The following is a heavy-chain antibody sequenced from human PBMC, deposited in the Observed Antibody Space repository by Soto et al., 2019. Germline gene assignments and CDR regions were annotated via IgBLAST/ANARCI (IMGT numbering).Heavy chain of an antibody. CDR1: GISFGSSG. Sequence: QVQLVESGGGVVQPGRSLRLSCVASGISFGSSGMHWVRQAPGKGLEWVAFIWYDGSNQYYSDSVKGRFTISRDNSLNTVSLQTDSLRVEDTGIYYCARAGAHQDIDYWGQGTRVTVSS. CDR2: IWYDGSNQ. D-gene: IGHD7-27*01. CDR3: ARAGAHQDIDY. V-gene: IGHV3-33*01. J-gene: IGHJ4*02.